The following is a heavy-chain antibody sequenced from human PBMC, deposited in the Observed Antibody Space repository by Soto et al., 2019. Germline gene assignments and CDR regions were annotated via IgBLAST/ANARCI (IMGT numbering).Heavy chain of an antibody. D-gene: IGHD4-17*01. CDR3: ATDTGDFDY. Sequence: QVQLVESGGGVVQPGRSLRLSCAGSGFTFSSHAIHWVRQAPGKGLAWVAVISSDGSDKYYADSVKGRFTISRDNSKNTLYLQMNSLKTEDTAVYYCATDTGDFDYWGQGTLVTVSS. J-gene: IGHJ4*02. CDR1: GFTFSSHA. V-gene: IGHV3-30-3*01. CDR2: ISSDGSDK.